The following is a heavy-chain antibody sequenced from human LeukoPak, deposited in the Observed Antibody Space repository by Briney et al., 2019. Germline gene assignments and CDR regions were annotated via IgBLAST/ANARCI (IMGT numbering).Heavy chain of an antibody. D-gene: IGHD3-10*01. J-gene: IGHJ6*02. V-gene: IGHV1-18*01. CDR3: ARQGTQIYYYYGMDV. Sequence: ASVKVSCKASGYNFSSYGISWVRQAPGQGLEWMGWISAYNGNTNYAQKLQGRVTMTTDTSTRTAYMELRSLRSDDTAVYYCARQGTQIYYYYGMDVWGQGTTVTVSS. CDR2: ISAYNGNT. CDR1: GYNFSSYG.